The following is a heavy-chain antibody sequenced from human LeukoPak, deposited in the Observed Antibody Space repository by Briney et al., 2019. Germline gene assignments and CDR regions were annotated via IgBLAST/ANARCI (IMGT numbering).Heavy chain of an antibody. J-gene: IGHJ4*02. CDR2: INHSGST. Sequence: SETLSPTCAVYGGSFSGYYWSWIRQPPGKGLEWIGEINHSGSTNYNPSLKSRVTISVDTSKNQFSLKLSSVTAADTAVYYCAREPTAMVRGVIRRLDYWGQGTLVTVSS. CDR3: AREPTAMVRGVIRRLDY. CDR1: GGSFSGYY. V-gene: IGHV4-34*01. D-gene: IGHD3-10*01.